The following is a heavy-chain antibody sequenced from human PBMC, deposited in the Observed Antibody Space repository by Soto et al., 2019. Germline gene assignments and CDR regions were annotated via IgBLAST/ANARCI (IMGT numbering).Heavy chain of an antibody. CDR3: ARDRDIAYFDL. Sequence: QVQLVQSGAEVKKPGSSVKVSCKASGGPFSSYAISWVRQAPGQGREWMGGIIPIFGTANYAQKFQGRVTITADESTSTAYMELSSLRSEDTAVYYCARDRDIAYFDLWGRGTLVTVSS. J-gene: IGHJ2*01. V-gene: IGHV1-69*12. D-gene: IGHD2-15*01. CDR2: IIPIFGTA. CDR1: GGPFSSYA.